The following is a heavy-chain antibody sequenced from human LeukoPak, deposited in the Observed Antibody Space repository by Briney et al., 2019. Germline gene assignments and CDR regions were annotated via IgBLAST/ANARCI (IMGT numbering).Heavy chain of an antibody. J-gene: IGHJ4*02. CDR2: ISGGGT. Sequence: GGSLRLSCAASGFTFSSYAMSWVRQAPGKGLEWVSAISGGGTYYADSVKGRFTISRDNSKNTLYLQMNSLRPEDTAVYYCAQRGAEVGATVAPGDYWGQGTLVTVSS. CDR3: AQRGAEVGATVAPGDY. D-gene: IGHD1-26*01. V-gene: IGHV3-23*01. CDR1: GFTFSSYA.